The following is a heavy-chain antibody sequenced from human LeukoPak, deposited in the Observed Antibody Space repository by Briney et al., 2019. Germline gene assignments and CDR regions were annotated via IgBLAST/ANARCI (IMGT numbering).Heavy chain of an antibody. CDR2: IRSKAYGGTT. J-gene: IGHJ4*02. D-gene: IGHD4-17*01. V-gene: IGHV3-49*03. CDR1: GFTFGDYA. Sequence: GRSLRLSCTASGFTFGDYAMSWFRQAPGKGLEWVGFIRSKAYGGTTEYAASVKGRFTISRDDTKSIAYLQMNSLKTEDTAVYYCTSKASTVTTMGYYFDYWGQGTLVTVSS. CDR3: TSKASTVTTMGYYFDY.